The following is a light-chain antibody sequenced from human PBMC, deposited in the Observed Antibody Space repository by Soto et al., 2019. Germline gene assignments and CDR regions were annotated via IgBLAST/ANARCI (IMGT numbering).Light chain of an antibody. CDR2: DVS. J-gene: IGLJ1*01. CDR1: SSDVGYYNY. V-gene: IGLV2-11*01. Sequence: QSALTQPRSVSGSPGQSVTISCTGTSSDVGYYNYVSWYQQHPGKVPKLMIYDVSKRPSGVPDRFSGSKSGNTASLTISGLQAEDEADYYCCSYAGSSYVFGTGTRSPS. CDR3: CSYAGSSYV.